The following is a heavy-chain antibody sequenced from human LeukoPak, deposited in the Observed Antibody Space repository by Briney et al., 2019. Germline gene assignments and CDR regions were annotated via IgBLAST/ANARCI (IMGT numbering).Heavy chain of an antibody. CDR1: GFTFSSYA. CDR2: ISYDGSNK. Sequence: GGSLRLSCAASGFTFSSYAMHWVRQAPGKGLEWVAVISYDGSNKYYADSVKGRFTISRDNSKNTLYLQMNSLRAEDTAVYYCARSTVSSTRNPVSYYMDVWGKGTTVTVSS. V-gene: IGHV3-30*04. J-gene: IGHJ6*03. CDR3: ARSTVSSTRNPVSYYMDV. D-gene: IGHD2-2*01.